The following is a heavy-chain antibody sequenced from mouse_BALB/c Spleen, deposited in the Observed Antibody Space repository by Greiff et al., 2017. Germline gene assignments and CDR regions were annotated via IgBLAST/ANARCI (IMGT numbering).Heavy chain of an antibody. V-gene: IGHV1-55*01. D-gene: IGHD4-1*01. J-gene: IGHJ4*01. CDR3: ARDWSYAMDY. Sequence: QVQLQQPGAELVKPGTSVKLSCKASGYNFTSYWINWVKLRPGQGLEWIGDIYPGSGSTNSNDPFKSKATLPVDTSSSTAYMQLSSLASEDSALYYCARDWSYAMDYWGQGTSVTVSS. CDR2: IYPGSGST. CDR1: GYNFTSYW.